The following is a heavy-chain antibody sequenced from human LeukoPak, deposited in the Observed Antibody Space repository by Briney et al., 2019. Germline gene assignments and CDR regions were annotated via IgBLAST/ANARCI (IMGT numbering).Heavy chain of an antibody. CDR2: IYPGDSDT. CDR1: GYSFTSYW. D-gene: IGHD3-10*01. J-gene: IGHJ4*02. V-gene: IGHV5-51*01. Sequence: GESLKISCKGSGYSFTSYWIGWVRQMPGKGLEWMGIIYPGDSDTRYSPSFQGQVTISADTSISTAYMELSRLRSDDTAVYYCARNAHYYGSGSRGYFDYWGQGTLVTVSS. CDR3: ARNAHYYGSGSRGYFDY.